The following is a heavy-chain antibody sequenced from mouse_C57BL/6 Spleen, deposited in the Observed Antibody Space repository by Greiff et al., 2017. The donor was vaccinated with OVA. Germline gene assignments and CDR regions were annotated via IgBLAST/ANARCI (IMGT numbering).Heavy chain of an antibody. J-gene: IGHJ1*03. CDR2: ISNLAYSI. V-gene: IGHV5-15*04. Sequence: EVMLVESGGGLVQPGGSLKLSCAASGFTFSDYGMAWVRQAPRKGPEWVAFISNLAYSIYYADTVTGRFTISRENAKNTLYLEMSSLRSEDTAMYYCARHGRGYGNYWYFDVWGTGTTVTVSS. CDR1: GFTFSDYG. CDR3: ARHGRGYGNYWYFDV. D-gene: IGHD2-10*02.